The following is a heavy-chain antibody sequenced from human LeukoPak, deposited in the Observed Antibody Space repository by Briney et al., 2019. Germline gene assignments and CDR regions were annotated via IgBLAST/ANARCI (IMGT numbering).Heavy chain of an antibody. CDR2: NYHTGGS. V-gene: IGHV4-39*01. D-gene: IGHD2-15*01. CDR3: ARSLVVAATVDY. J-gene: IGHJ4*02. Sequence: PSETLSLTCTVSGGSITTGPYYWSWIRRPPGKGLEWIATNYHTGGSYYNSSLKGRATISVDTSKSQFSLKLSSVTAADTALYYCARSLVVAATVDYWGQGTLVTVSS. CDR1: GGSITTGPYY.